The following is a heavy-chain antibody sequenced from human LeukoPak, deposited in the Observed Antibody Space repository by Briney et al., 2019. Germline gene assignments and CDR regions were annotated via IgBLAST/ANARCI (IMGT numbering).Heavy chain of an antibody. Sequence: GRSLRLSCAASGFTFSSYGMHWVRQAPGKGLEWVAVISYDGSNKYYADSVKGRLTISRDNSKNTLYLQMSSLRGEDTAVYYCVRWTYSSSWYYFDYWGQGTLVTVSS. D-gene: IGHD6-13*01. CDR3: VRWTYSSSWYYFDY. CDR2: ISYDGSNK. V-gene: IGHV3-30*03. J-gene: IGHJ4*02. CDR1: GFTFSSYG.